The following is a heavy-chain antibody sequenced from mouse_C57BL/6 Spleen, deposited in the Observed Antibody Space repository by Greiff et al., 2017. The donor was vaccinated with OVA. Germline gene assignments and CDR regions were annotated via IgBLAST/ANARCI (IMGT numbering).Heavy chain of an antibody. CDR2: ISSGSSTI. D-gene: IGHD1-1*01. V-gene: IGHV5-17*01. CDR3: ATYYYGSSPPYFDV. J-gene: IGHJ1*03. CDR1: GFTFSDYG. Sequence: EVKVVESGGGLVKPGGSLKLSCAASGFTFSDYGMHWVRQAPEKGLEWVAYISSGSSTIYYADTVKGRFTISRDNAKNTLFLQMTSLRSEDTAMYYGATYYYGSSPPYFDVWGTGTTVTVSS.